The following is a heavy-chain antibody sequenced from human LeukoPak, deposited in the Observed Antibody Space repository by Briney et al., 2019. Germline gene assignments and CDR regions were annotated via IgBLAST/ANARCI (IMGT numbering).Heavy chain of an antibody. CDR1: GFTFSSYA. V-gene: IGHV3-23*01. D-gene: IGHD4-17*01. CDR3: AKDALSAVTTFDY. CDR2: ISASGGST. Sequence: PGGSLRLSCAASGFTFSSYAMSWVRQAPGKGLEWVSAISASGGSTYYADSVKGRFSISRDNSKNTVYLQMNSLRVEDTAVYYCAKDALSAVTTFDYWGQGTLVTVSS. J-gene: IGHJ4*02.